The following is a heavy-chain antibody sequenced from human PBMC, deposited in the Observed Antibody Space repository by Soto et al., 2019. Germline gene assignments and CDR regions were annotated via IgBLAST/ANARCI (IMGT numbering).Heavy chain of an antibody. D-gene: IGHD2-15*01. CDR3: ARNVGYCSGGSCQRFDP. CDR1: GGSISSSSYY. Sequence: SETLSLTCTVSGGSISSSSYYWGWIRQPPGKGLEWIGSIYYSGSPYYNPSLKSRVTISVDTSKNQFSLKLSSVTAADTAVYYCARNVGYCSGGSCQRFDPWGQGTLVTVSS. CDR2: IYYSGSP. J-gene: IGHJ5*02. V-gene: IGHV4-39*01.